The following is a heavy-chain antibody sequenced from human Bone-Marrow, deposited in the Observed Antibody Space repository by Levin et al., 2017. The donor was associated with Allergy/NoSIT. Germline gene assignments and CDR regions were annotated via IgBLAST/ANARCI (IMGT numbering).Heavy chain of an antibody. J-gene: IGHJ5*02. CDR2: ISGSGGST. D-gene: IGHD6-13*01. Sequence: PGGSLRLSCAASGFTFSSYAMSWVRQAPGKGLEWVSAISGSGGSTYYADSVKGRFTISRDNSKNTLCLQMNSLRAEDTAIYYCAKNEIPADGSLGGTWGQGTLLTVSS. CDR1: GFTFSSYA. V-gene: IGHV3-23*01. CDR3: AKNEIPADGSLGGT.